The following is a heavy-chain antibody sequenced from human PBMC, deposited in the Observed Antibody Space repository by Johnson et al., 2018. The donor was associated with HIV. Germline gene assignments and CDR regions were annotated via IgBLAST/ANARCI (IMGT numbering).Heavy chain of an antibody. CDR2: ISSSGSTT. Sequence: VQLVESGGGLVQHGGSLRMSCVASGFTFSTYGMTWVRQAQGKGQEWVSYISSSGSTTYYADSRKGRFTVSRDNANNSLSLQMTSLRTEETAVYYCARSAGVNVVVEDFYLWGQGTMVTVSS. CDR3: ARSAGVNVVVEDFYL. J-gene: IGHJ3*01. V-gene: IGHV3-48*04. CDR1: GFTFSTYG. D-gene: IGHD2-15*01.